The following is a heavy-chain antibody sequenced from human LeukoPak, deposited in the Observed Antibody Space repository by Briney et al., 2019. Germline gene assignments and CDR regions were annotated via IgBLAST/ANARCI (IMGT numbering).Heavy chain of an antibody. CDR2: MNPNSGNT. D-gene: IGHD4-23*01. Sequence: GASVKVSCKTSVHTFTSCDINWVRQATGQGLEWTGWMNPNSGNTGGGQSFQGRITMTRDISIGTAYMELSNLTSEDRARYYCTRGSGGRRDNWGQGTLVTVSA. CDR1: VHTFTSCD. V-gene: IGHV1-8*01. CDR3: TRGSGGRRDN. J-gene: IGHJ4*02.